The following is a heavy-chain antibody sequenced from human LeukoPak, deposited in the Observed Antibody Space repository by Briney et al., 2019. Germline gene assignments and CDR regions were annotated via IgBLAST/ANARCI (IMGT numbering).Heavy chain of an antibody. J-gene: IGHJ6*02. CDR3: ARTMRWPYYYGMDV. V-gene: IGHV4-59*01. Sequence: PGGSLRLSCAASGFTFSNYALNWIRQPPGKGLEWIGYIYYSGSTNYNPSLKSRVTISVDTSKNQFSLKLSSVTAADTAVYYCARTMRWPYYYGMDVWGQGTTVTVSS. D-gene: IGHD2-2*01. CDR1: GFTFSNYA. CDR2: IYYSGST.